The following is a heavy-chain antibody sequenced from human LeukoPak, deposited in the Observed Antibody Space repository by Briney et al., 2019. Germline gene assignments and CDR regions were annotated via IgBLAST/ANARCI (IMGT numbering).Heavy chain of an antibody. Sequence: GGSLRLSCAASGFTFSSYGMHWVRQAPGKGLEWVAVIWYDGSNKYYADSVKGRLTISRDNSKNTLYLQMNSLRAEDTAVYYCARAIDDYGDYITDYWGQGTLVTVSS. CDR2: IWYDGSNK. CDR3: ARAIDDYGDYITDY. V-gene: IGHV3-33*01. D-gene: IGHD4-17*01. J-gene: IGHJ4*02. CDR1: GFTFSSYG.